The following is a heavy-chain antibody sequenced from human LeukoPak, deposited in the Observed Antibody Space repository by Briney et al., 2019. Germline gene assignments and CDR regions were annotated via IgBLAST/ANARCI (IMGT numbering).Heavy chain of an antibody. CDR2: ITSSSTYI. CDR3: AKTRSSGWEFDY. J-gene: IGHJ4*02. D-gene: IGHD6-19*01. CDR1: GFTFSSYS. Sequence: GGSLRLSCAASGFTFSSYSMNWVRQAPGNGLEWVSSITSSSTYIYYADSVKGRFTISRDNAKNSLYLQMNNLRAEDTAVYYCAKTRSSGWEFDYWGQGTLVTVSS. V-gene: IGHV3-21*01.